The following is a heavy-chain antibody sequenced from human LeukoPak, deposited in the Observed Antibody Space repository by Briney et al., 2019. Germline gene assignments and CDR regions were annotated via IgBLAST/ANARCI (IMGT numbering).Heavy chain of an antibody. J-gene: IGHJ4*02. CDR3: ARGPPVVGFDY. CDR1: GFTFSSYG. Sequence: GGSLRVSCAASGFTFSSYGMHWVRQAPGKGLEWVAVIWYDGSNKYYADSVKGRFTISRDSSKNTLYLQMNSLRAEDTAVYYCARGPPVVGFDYWGQGTLVTVSS. V-gene: IGHV3-33*08. CDR2: IWYDGSNK. D-gene: IGHD4-23*01.